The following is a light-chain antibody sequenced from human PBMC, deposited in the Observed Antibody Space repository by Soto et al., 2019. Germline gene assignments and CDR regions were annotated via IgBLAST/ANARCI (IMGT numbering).Light chain of an antibody. CDR1: QSVSRY. Sequence: EIVLTQSPATLSLSPGERATLSCRACQSVSRYLAWYQQKPGQAPRLLIYDASNRATGIPARFSGSGSGTDFTLTISSLEPEDFAVYYCQQRSNWPRTFGQGTKVDIK. CDR2: DAS. J-gene: IGKJ1*01. V-gene: IGKV3-11*01. CDR3: QQRSNWPRT.